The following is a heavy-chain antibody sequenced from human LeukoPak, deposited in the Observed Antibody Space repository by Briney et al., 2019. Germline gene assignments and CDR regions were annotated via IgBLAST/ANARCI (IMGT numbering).Heavy chain of an antibody. V-gene: IGHV3-30-3*01. CDR3: ARYRGTKSYYFDY. CDR2: ISYDGSNK. D-gene: IGHD1-7*01. CDR1: GFTFSSYA. J-gene: IGHJ4*02. Sequence: GRSLRLSCAASGFTFSSYAMHWVRQAPGKGREGVAVISYDGSNKYYADSVRDRFTIHRDNSKNTLYLQMNSLRAEDTAVYYCARYRGTKSYYFDYWGQGTLVTVSS.